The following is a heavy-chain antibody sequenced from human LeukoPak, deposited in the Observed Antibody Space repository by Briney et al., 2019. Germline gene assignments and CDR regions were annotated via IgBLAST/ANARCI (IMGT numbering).Heavy chain of an antibody. Sequence: GGSLRLSCVASGFTFSSYAMHWVRQAPGKGLEWVAVISYDGSNKYYADSVKGRFTISRDNSKNTLYLQMNSLRAEDTAVYYCARVGGLHSYAEFDYWGQGTLVTVSS. J-gene: IGHJ4*02. CDR3: ARVGGLHSYAEFDY. CDR2: ISYDGSNK. CDR1: GFTFSSYA. D-gene: IGHD5-18*01. V-gene: IGHV3-30-3*01.